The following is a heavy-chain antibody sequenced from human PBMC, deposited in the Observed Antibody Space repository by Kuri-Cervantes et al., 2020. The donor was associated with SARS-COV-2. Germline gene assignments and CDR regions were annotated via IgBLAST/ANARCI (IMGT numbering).Heavy chain of an antibody. CDR3: ARDPLTHFYGSGSYPHY. CDR1: GFSFGSYA. D-gene: IGHD3-10*01. V-gene: IGHV3-30-3*01. Sequence: GGSLRLSCVGSGFSFGSYAMHWVRQAPGRGLEWVAIISYDGSKEYCADSVKGRFTIPRDNTKSTLFLQMNRVRTEDTAVYYCARDPLTHFYGSGSYPHYWGQGVLVTVSS. J-gene: IGHJ4*02. CDR2: ISYDGSKE.